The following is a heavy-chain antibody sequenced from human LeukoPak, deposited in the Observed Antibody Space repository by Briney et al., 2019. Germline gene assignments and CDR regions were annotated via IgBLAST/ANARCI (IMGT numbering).Heavy chain of an antibody. V-gene: IGHV4-59*08. CDR3: ASRGPVTTPYYYYYVDV. CDR2: IYYSGST. Sequence: SETLSLTCTVSGGSISSYYLSWIRQPPGKGLEWIGYIYYSGSTNYNPSLKSRVTISVDTSKNQFSLKLSSVTAADTAVYYCASRGPVTTPYYYYYVDVGGKGTTVTVSS. CDR1: GGSISSYY. D-gene: IGHD4-17*01. J-gene: IGHJ6*03.